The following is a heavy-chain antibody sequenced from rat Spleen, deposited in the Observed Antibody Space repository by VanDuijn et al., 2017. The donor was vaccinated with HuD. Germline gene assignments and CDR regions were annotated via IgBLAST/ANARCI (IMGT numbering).Heavy chain of an antibody. V-gene: IGHV10-5*01. CDR2: IRTKPNNYAT. J-gene: IGHJ3*01. CDR1: GFTLSRYH. CDR3: TGGGYNNYDWFAY. Sequence: VQLKESGPGLVQPSQTLSLTCTVSGFTLSRYHVHWVRQPPGKGLEWVARIRTKPNNYATYYADSVKGRFTISRDDSKSMVYLQMDNLKTEDTAMYYCTGGGYNNYDWFAYWGQGTLVTVSA. D-gene: IGHD1-10*01.